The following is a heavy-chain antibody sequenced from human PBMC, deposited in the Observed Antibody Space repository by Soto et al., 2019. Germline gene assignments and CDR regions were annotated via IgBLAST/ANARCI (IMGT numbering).Heavy chain of an antibody. J-gene: IGHJ4*02. CDR2: INHSGST. Sequence: SETLSLTCAVYGGSFSGYYWSWIRQPPGKGLEWIGEINHSGSTNYNPSLKSRVTISVDTSKNQFSLKLSSVTAADTAVYYCARVLRRGWYFTGRSFDYWGQGTLVTVSS. D-gene: IGHD6-19*01. V-gene: IGHV4-34*01. CDR3: ARVLRRGWYFTGRSFDY. CDR1: GGSFSGYY.